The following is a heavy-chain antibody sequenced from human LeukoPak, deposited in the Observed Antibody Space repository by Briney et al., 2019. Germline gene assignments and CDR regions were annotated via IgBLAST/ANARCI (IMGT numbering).Heavy chain of an antibody. D-gene: IGHD4-11*01. CDR3: AGQQYPDAFDI. V-gene: IGHV4-59*01. CDR1: GGSISSYY. CDR2: IYYSGST. J-gene: IGHJ3*02. Sequence: SETLSLTCTVSGGSISSYYWSWIRQPPGKGLEWIGYIYYSGSTNYNPSLKSRVTISVDTSKNQFSLKLSSVTAADTAVYYCAGQQYPDAFDIWGQGTMVTVSS.